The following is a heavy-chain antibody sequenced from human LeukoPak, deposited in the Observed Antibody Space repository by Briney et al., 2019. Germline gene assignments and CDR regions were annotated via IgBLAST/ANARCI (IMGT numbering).Heavy chain of an antibody. CDR2: IRYDGSNK. V-gene: IGHV3-30*02. J-gene: IGHJ3*02. CDR1: GFTFSSYG. Sequence: GGSLRLSCAASGFTFSSYGMHWVRQAPGKGLEWVAFIRYDGSNKYYADSVKGRFTISRDNSKNTLYLQMNSLRAEDTAVYYCAKNDFWSGYYPNDAFDIWGQGTMVTVSS. CDR3: AKNDFWSGYYPNDAFDI. D-gene: IGHD3-3*01.